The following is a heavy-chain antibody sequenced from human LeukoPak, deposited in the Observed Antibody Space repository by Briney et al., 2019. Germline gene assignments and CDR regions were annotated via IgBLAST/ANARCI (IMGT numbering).Heavy chain of an antibody. J-gene: IGHJ5*02. D-gene: IGHD1-7*01. Sequence: GGSLRLSCAASGFTFSNYGMHWVRQAPGKGLEWVAVVSSDGSIDYYADSLRGRFTVSRDNSKNTMFLQFNTLRPEDTAVYYCAREGMGTTFSAWFEPWGQGTLVTVSS. CDR3: AREGMGTTFSAWFEP. CDR1: GFTFSNYG. V-gene: IGHV3-30*03. CDR2: VSSDGSID.